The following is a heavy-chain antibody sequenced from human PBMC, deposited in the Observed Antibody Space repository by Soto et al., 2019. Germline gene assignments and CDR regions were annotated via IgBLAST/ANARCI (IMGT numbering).Heavy chain of an antibody. J-gene: IGHJ4*02. CDR1: GGTFSSYA. V-gene: IGHV1-69*12. Sequence: QVQLVQSGAEVKKPGSSVKVSCKASGGTFSSYAISWVRQAPGQGLEWMGGIIPIFGTANYAQKFQGRVTXXAXEXXSTAYVELSSLRSEDTAVYYCARGVIESTGYYFDYWGQGTLVTVSS. CDR3: ARGVIESTGYYFDY. D-gene: IGHD2-21*01. CDR2: IIPIFGTA.